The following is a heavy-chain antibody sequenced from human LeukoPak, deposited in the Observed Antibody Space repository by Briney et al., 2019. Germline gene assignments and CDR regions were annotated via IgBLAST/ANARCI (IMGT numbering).Heavy chain of an antibody. D-gene: IGHD5-18*01. Sequence: ASVKVSCKASGGTFSSYAVSWVRQAPGQGLEWMGGIIPIYTITNYAQKFQGRVTITTDASMSTAYMELSSLRSDDTAVYYCARDAGRGVDTALVMNYYYYMDVWGKGTTVTVSS. J-gene: IGHJ6*03. V-gene: IGHV1-69*05. CDR1: GGTFSSYA. CDR3: ARDAGRGVDTALVMNYYYYMDV. CDR2: IIPIYTIT.